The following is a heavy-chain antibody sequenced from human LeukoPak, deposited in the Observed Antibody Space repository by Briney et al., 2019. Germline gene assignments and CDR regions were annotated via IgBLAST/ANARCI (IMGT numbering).Heavy chain of an antibody. CDR1: GFTFSDYY. CDR2: ISGSTI. Sequence: AGGSLRLSRAASGFTFSDYYMSWIRQAPGKGLEWVSYISGSTIYYADSVKGRFTISRDNAKNSLYLQMNSLRAEDTAVYYCARPEAAADGDYWGQGTLVTVSS. D-gene: IGHD6-13*01. J-gene: IGHJ4*02. V-gene: IGHV3-11*01. CDR3: ARPEAAADGDY.